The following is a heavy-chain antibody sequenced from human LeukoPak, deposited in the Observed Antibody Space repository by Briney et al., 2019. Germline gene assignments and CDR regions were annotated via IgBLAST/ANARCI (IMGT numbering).Heavy chain of an antibody. Sequence: SEALSLTCTVSGGSMTYYYWTWIRQPPGKGLEWIGYIYYSGNTNYNPSLKSRVTISVDTSKNQFSLMLGSVTAADTAVFYCARQRGGYVDYWGQGTLVTVSS. V-gene: IGHV4-59*08. D-gene: IGHD2-15*01. CDR3: ARQRGGYVDY. CDR2: IYYSGNT. J-gene: IGHJ4*02. CDR1: GGSMTYYY.